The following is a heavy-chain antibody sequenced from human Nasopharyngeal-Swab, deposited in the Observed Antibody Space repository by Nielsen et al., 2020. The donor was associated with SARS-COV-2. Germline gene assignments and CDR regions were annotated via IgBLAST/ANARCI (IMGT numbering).Heavy chain of an antibody. Sequence: GALRLSSNFSCVSINSSSFYWGLVPQPPGKGLGWIGGMYDGATYSTPSLKSRVTIHADTSKNHLSLSLSSVTVADTAVYYCARRLAAAAGINAFDVWGQGTLVSVSS. CDR1: CVSINSSSFY. CDR2: MYDGAT. D-gene: IGHD6-13*01. V-gene: IGHV4-39*02. J-gene: IGHJ3*01. CDR3: ARRLAAAAGINAFDV.